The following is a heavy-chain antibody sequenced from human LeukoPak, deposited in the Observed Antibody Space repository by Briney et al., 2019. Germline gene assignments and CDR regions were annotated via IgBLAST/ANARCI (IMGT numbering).Heavy chain of an antibody. D-gene: IGHD3-3*01. CDR2: ISYDGGNK. V-gene: IGHV3-30*18. J-gene: IGHJ4*02. CDR1: GFTFSSYG. Sequence: GGSLRLSCAASGFTFSSYGMHWVRQAPGKGLEWVAVISYDGGNKYYADSVKGRFTISRDNSKNTLYLQMNSLRAEDTAVYYCAKDEGFWSGIEWYWGQGTLVTVSS. CDR3: AKDEGFWSGIEWY.